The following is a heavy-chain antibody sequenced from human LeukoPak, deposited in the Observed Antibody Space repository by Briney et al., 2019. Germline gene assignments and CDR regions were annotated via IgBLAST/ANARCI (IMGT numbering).Heavy chain of an antibody. CDR3: AKGGYTTPPGC. D-gene: IGHD3-16*02. CDR1: GFTFSNYA. Sequence: GGSLRLSCAASGFTFSNYAMSWVRQAPGKGLEWVSAISGGGGSTYYADSVKGRFTISRDNSKNTLYLQMNSLRVEDTAVYYCAKGGYTTPPGCWGQGTLVTVSS. J-gene: IGHJ4*02. V-gene: IGHV3-23*01. CDR2: ISGGGGST.